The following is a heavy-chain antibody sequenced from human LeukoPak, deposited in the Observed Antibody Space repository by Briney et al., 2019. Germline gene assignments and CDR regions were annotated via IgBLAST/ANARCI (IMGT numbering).Heavy chain of an antibody. D-gene: IGHD4-23*01. CDR1: GYTFTGYY. CDR3: ARDPGGVVTRAEYFQH. CDR2: INPNSGGT. V-gene: IGHV1-2*02. Sequence: GASVKVSCKASGYTFTGYYMHWVRQAPGQGLEWMGWINPNSGGTNYAQKFQGRVTMTRDTSISTAYMELSRLRSDDTAVYYCARDPGGVVTRAEYFQHWGQGTLVTVSS. J-gene: IGHJ1*01.